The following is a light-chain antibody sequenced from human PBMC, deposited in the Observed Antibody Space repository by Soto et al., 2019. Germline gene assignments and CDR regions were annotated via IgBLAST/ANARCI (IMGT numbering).Light chain of an antibody. Sequence: EIVMTQSPATLSVSPGERATLSCRASQSVSSNLAWYQQKPGQAPRLLIYGASTRATGIPARFSGSGSGTEFTLTISSLQSEDFAVYYCQQYNNWPNDLSFGGGTKVEIK. CDR2: GAS. CDR1: QSVSSN. V-gene: IGKV3-15*01. J-gene: IGKJ4*01. CDR3: QQYNNWPNDLS.